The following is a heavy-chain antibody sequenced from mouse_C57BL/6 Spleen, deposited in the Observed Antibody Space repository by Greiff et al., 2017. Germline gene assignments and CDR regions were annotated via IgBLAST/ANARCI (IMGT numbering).Heavy chain of an antibody. Sequence: EVQLQQSGPELVKPGASVKISCKASGYTFTDYYLNWVKQSHGKSLEWIGDINPNNGGTSYNQKFKGKATLTVDKSSSTAYMELRSLTSEDSAVYYCARGWLQGYFDYWSQGTTLTVSS. CDR2: INPNNGGT. J-gene: IGHJ2*01. CDR3: ARGWLQGYFDY. D-gene: IGHD2-3*01. CDR1: GYTFTDYY. V-gene: IGHV1-26*01.